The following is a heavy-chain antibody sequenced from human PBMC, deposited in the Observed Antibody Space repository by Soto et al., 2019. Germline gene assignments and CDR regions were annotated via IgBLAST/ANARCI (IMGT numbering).Heavy chain of an antibody. Sequence: SETLSLTCTVSGGSISSSSYYWGWIRQPPGKGLEWIGSIYYSGSTYYNPSLKSRVTISVDTSKNQFSLKLSSVTAADTAVYYCARRVSSCRPQLYYFSMDVRGKATTVTVSS. D-gene: IGHD6-13*01. CDR3: ARRVSSCRPQLYYFSMDV. V-gene: IGHV4-39*01. CDR2: IYYSGST. J-gene: IGHJ6*03. CDR1: GGSISSSSYY.